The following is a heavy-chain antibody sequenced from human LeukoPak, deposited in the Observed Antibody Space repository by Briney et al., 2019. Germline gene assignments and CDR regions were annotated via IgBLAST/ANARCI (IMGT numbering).Heavy chain of an antibody. D-gene: IGHD3-22*01. Sequence: GGSLRLSCAASGFSFSSYSMNWVRQAPGKGLEWVSSISGSSTYIYYADSVKGRFTISRDNAKNSLYLQMNSLGAEDTAVYYCARDASDSSGYYYGHPFDYWGQGTLVTVSS. CDR2: ISGSSTYI. V-gene: IGHV3-21*01. CDR3: ARDASDSSGYYYGHPFDY. J-gene: IGHJ4*02. CDR1: GFSFSSYS.